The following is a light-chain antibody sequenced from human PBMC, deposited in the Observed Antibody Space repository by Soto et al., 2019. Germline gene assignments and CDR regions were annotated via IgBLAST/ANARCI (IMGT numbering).Light chain of an antibody. CDR3: QQYNNWS. V-gene: IGKV3-15*01. Sequence: ETVMTQSPGTLSMSPGERATLSCSASQSVGSNLAWYQQKPGQAPRLLIYSVSTRATGIPARFSGSGSGTEFTLTISSLQSEDFAVYYCQQYNNWSFGQGTRLEI. CDR2: SVS. J-gene: IGKJ5*01. CDR1: QSVGSN.